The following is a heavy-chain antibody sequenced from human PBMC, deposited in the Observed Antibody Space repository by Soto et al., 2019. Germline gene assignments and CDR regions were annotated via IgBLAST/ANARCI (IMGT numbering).Heavy chain of an antibody. CDR1: GFTFDDYA. CDR3: GRGYMTAFGVVLPQWRPIDP. V-gene: IGHV3-9*01. CDR2: ISWDSAAI. Sequence: GQLVESGGGLVQPGRSLRLSCAGSGFTFDDYAMHWVRQAPGRGLEWVSVISWDSAAIAYADSVKGRFTISRDNAKKSLYLQMNSLRPEDTALYYCGRGYMTAFGVVLPQWRPIDPWGQGTLVIVSS. J-gene: IGHJ5*02. D-gene: IGHD3-3*01.